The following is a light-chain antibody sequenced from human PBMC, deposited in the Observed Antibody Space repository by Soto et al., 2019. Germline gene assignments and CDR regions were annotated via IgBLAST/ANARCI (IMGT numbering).Light chain of an antibody. CDR2: AAS. CDR3: QQSYSTLT. Sequence: DVQRTQSPSSLSASVGDRVTITCRTSQTISDYLNWYQHKPGKAPKLLISAASSLQSGVPSRFSGSGSGTDFSLTISSLQPEDFATYSCQQSYSTLTFGPGTKVDIK. CDR1: QTISDY. V-gene: IGKV1-39*01. J-gene: IGKJ3*01.